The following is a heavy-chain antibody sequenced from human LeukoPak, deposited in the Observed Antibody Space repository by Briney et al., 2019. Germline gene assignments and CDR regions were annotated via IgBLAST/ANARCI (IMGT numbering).Heavy chain of an antibody. CDR2: IYYSGST. J-gene: IGHJ4*02. V-gene: IGHV4-39*01. CDR1: GGSISNSNYF. D-gene: IGHD2-2*01. Sequence: PSETLSPTCTVSGGSISNSNYFWGWIRQPPGKGLEWIGNIYYSGSTYCNPSLKSRVTMSVDTSKNQFSLKLSSVTAADTAVYYCARLAASCSSTSCSFDYWGQGTLVTVSS. CDR3: ARLAASCSSTSCSFDY.